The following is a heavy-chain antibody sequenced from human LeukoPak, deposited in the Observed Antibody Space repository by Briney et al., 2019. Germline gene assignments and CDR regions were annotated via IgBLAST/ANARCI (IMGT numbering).Heavy chain of an antibody. CDR1: GFTFSSYW. V-gene: IGHV3-74*01. CDR2: INSDGSST. CDR3: ARGYGSGSYGPNWFDP. Sequence: GGSLRLSCAASGFTFSSYWMHWVRQAPGKGLVWVSRINSDGSSTTYADSVKGRFTISRDNAKNTFYLQMSSLRAEDTAVYYCARGYGSGSYGPNWFDPWGQRTLVTVSS. D-gene: IGHD3-10*01. J-gene: IGHJ5*02.